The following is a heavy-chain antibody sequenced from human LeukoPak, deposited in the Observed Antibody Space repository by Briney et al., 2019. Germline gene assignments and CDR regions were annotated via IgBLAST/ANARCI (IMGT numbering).Heavy chain of an antibody. CDR1: GGTFSSYA. V-gene: IGHV1-69*04. J-gene: IGHJ4*02. CDR2: IIPILGIA. D-gene: IGHD3-22*01. CDR3: ASYYYDSSGYYSLDY. Sequence: SVTVSCKASGGTFSSYAISWVRQAPGQGLEWMGRIIPILGIANYAQKFQGRVTITADKSTSTAYMELSSLRSEDTAVYYCASYYYDSSGYYSLDYWGQGTLVTVSS.